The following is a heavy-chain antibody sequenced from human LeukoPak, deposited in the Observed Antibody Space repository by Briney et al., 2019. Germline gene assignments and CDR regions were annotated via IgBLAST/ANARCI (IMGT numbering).Heavy chain of an antibody. CDR1: GFTFSKYA. CDR3: ANTVAVSHNSGYCSFYYFDY. V-gene: IGHV3-23*01. CDR2: INFSGGST. J-gene: IGHJ4*02. Sequence: PGGSLRLSCAASGFTFSKYAMSWVRQAPGKGLEWVSAINFSGGSTYYADSVKGRFTISRDNSKNTLYLQMNSLRAEDTAVYYCANTVAVSHNSGYCSFYYFDYWGQGTLVTAAS. D-gene: IGHD3-22*01.